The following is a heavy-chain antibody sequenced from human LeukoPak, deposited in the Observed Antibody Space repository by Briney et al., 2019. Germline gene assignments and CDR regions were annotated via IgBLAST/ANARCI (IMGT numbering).Heavy chain of an antibody. J-gene: IGHJ6*04. V-gene: IGHV4-59*01. CDR3: ARGSLGMDV. CDR1: GGSITNYY. D-gene: IGHD3-16*01. CDR2: IYYSGST. Sequence: PSETLSLTCTVSGGSITNYYWSWIRQPPGKGLEWIGYIYYSGSTKYKSSLKSRVTISVDTSKNQFSLKLSSVTAADTAVYYCARGSLGMDVWGKGTTVTMSS.